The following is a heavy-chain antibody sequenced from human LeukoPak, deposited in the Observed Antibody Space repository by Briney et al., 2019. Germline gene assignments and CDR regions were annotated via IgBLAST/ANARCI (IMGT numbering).Heavy chain of an antibody. D-gene: IGHD3-10*01. J-gene: IGHJ4*02. CDR1: GFTFSSYG. CDR2: IRYDGSNK. CDR3: AKAANYYGSGSYYLS. V-gene: IGHV3-30*02. Sequence: PGGSLRLSCAASGFTFSSYGMHWVRQAPGKGPEWVAFIRYDGSNKYYADSVKGRFTISRDNSKNTLYLQMNSLRAEDTAVYYCAKAANYYGSGSYYLSWGQGTLVTVSS.